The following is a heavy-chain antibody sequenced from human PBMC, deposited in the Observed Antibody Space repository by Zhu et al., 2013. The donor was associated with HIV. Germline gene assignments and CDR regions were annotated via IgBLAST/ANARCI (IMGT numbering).Heavy chain of an antibody. CDR1: GYTFTGYY. CDR2: INPNSGGT. CDR3: ARVDSSGWYENYFDY. J-gene: IGHJ4*02. D-gene: IGHD6-19*01. V-gene: IGHV1-2*02. Sequence: QVQLVQSGAEVKKPGASVKVSCKASGYTFTGYYMHWVRQAPGQGLEWMGWINPNSGGTNYAQKFQGRVTMTRDTSISTAYMELSRLRSDDTAVYYCARVDSSGWYENYFDYVGPGNPGHRLL.